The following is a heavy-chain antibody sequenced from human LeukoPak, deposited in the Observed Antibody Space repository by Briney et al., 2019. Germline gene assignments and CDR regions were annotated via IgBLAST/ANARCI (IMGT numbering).Heavy chain of an antibody. CDR3: ARDGGYSGYFIDY. Sequence: GRSLRLSCAASGFTFSSYGMHWVRQAPGKGLKWVAVISYDGSNKYYADSVKGRFTISRDNSKNTLYLQMNSLRAEDTAVYYCARDGGYSGYFIDYWGQGTLVTVSS. J-gene: IGHJ4*02. CDR2: ISYDGSNK. D-gene: IGHD5-12*01. V-gene: IGHV3-30*03. CDR1: GFTFSSYG.